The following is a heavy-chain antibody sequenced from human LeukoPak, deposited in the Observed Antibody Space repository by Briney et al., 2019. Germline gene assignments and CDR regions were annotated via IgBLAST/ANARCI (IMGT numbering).Heavy chain of an antibody. CDR3: ARRGPGWYFDL. D-gene: IGHD3-16*01. Sequence: GASVKVSCKASGYTFTGYYMHWVRQAPGQGLEWMGWINPNSGGTKYAQKFQGRVTMTRDTSISTAYMELSRLRSDDTAVYYCARRGPGWYFDLWGRGTLVTVSS. V-gene: IGHV1-2*02. CDR2: INPNSGGT. J-gene: IGHJ2*01. CDR1: GYTFTGYY.